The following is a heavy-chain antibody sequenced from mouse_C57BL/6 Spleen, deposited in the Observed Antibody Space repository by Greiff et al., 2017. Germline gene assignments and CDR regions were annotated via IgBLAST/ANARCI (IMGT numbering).Heavy chain of an antibody. CDR3: ARYYYGSSYDAMDY. Sequence: VKLMESGAELVRPGTSVKLSCKASGYTFTSYWMHWVKQRPGQGLEWIGVIDPSDSYTNYNQKFKGKATLTVDTSSSTAYMQLSSLTSEDSAVYYCARYYYGSSYDAMDYWGQGTSVTVSS. CDR2: IDPSDSYT. D-gene: IGHD1-1*01. J-gene: IGHJ4*01. CDR1: GYTFTSYW. V-gene: IGHV1-59*01.